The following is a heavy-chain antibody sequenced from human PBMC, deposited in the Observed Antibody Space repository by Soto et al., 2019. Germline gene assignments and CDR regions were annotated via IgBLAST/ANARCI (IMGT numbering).Heavy chain of an antibody. V-gene: IGHV3-21*01. CDR2: ISSSSSYI. CDR1: GFTFSSYS. J-gene: IGHJ6*02. Sequence: GLLRLSCAASGFTFSSYSMNWVRQAPGKGLDWVSSISSSSSYIYYGXXVKGRFTXXRDNAKNSLYLQMDSRIADDTSVYYCAVGGQYYGMDVWCQGTTVTXSS. CDR3: AVGGQYYGMDV.